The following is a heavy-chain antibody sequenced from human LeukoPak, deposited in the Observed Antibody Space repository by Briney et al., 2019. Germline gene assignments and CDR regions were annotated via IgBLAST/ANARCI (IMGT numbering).Heavy chain of an antibody. Sequence: GGSLRLSCAASGFTFSTYSMNWVRQAPGKGLEWVSYISSSSSTIDYADSVKGRFTISRDNAKNSLYLQMNSLRAEDTAVYYCARVPLNAVPYYYGMDVWGQGTTVTVSS. J-gene: IGHJ6*02. CDR2: ISSSSSTI. V-gene: IGHV3-48*04. D-gene: IGHD2-8*01. CDR1: GFTFSTYS. CDR3: ARVPLNAVPYYYGMDV.